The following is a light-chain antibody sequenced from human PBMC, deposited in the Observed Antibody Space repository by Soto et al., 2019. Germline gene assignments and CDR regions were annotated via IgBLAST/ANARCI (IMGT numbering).Light chain of an antibody. CDR1: QSVSSN. CDR2: GAS. V-gene: IGKV3-15*01. Sequence: IVMTQSPATLSVSPGERATLSCRASQSVSSNLAWYQQKPGQAPRLLIYGASTRATGIPARFSGSGSGTEFTLTISSLQSEDFAVYYCQQYNNWPPWPFGQGTKVDIX. CDR3: QQYNNWPPWP. J-gene: IGKJ1*01.